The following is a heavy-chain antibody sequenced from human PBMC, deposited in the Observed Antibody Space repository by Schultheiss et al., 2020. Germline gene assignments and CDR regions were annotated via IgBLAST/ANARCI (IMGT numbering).Heavy chain of an antibody. CDR1: GFTFSSYA. D-gene: IGHD3-22*01. Sequence: GSLRLSCAASGFTFSSYAMHWVRQAPGKGLEWVAVISYDGSNKYYADSVKGRFTISRDNSKNTLYLQMNSLRAEDTAVYYCARNYDSSGYYGDYYYGMDVWGQGATVTVAS. CDR3: ARNYDSSGYYGDYYYGMDV. V-gene: IGHV3-30-3*01. CDR2: ISYDGSNK. J-gene: IGHJ6*02.